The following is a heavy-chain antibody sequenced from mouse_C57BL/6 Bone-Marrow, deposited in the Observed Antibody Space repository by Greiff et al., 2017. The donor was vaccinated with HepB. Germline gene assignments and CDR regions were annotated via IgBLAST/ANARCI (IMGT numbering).Heavy chain of an antibody. V-gene: IGHV1-69*01. J-gene: IGHJ4*01. Sequence: VQLQQPGAELVMPGASVKLSCKASGYTFTSYWMHWVKQRPGQGLEWNGEIDPSDSYTNYNQKFKGKSTLTVDKSSSTAYMQLSSLTSEDSAVYYCASPSLPYYAMDYWGQGTSVTVSS. CDR1: GYTFTSYW. CDR3: ASPSLPYYAMDY. CDR2: IDPSDSYT.